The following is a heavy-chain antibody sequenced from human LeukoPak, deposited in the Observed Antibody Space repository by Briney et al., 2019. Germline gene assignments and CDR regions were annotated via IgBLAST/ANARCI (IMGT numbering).Heavy chain of an antibody. J-gene: IGHJ5*02. V-gene: IGHV4-59*01. D-gene: IGHD3-22*01. CDR3: ARVKRYHSDSSGYYFFDP. Sequence: SETLSLTCTVSGGSISSYYWSWISQPPGKGLEWIGYIDYSGSTNYNPSLKSRVTISIDTSKNQFSLKLSSVTAADTAVYYCARVKRYHSDSSGYYFFDPWGQGTLVTVS. CDR1: GGSISSYY. CDR2: IDYSGST.